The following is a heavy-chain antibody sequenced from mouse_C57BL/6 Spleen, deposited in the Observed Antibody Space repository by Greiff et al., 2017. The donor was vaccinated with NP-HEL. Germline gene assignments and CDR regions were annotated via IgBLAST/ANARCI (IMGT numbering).Heavy chain of an antibody. V-gene: IGHV1-76*01. J-gene: IGHJ4*01. CDR2: IYPGSGNT. CDR3: ARERRYYYAMDY. Sequence: VQLQQSGAELVRPGASVKLSCKASGYTFTDYYINWVKQRPGQGLEWIARIYPGSGNTYYNEKFKGKATLTAEKSSSTAYMQLSSLTSEDSAVYFCARERRYYYAMDYWGQGTSVTVSS. CDR1: GYTFTDYY.